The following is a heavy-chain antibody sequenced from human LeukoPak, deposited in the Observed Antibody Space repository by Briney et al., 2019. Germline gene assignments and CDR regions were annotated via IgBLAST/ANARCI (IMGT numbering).Heavy chain of an antibody. J-gene: IGHJ4*02. CDR3: ARDSSGWPRDVDY. V-gene: IGHV1-2*02. CDR1: GYTFTGYY. CDR2: INPNSGGT. Sequence: ASVKVSCKASGYTFTGYYMHWVRQAPGQGLEWMGWINPNSGGTNYAQKLQGRVTMTRDTSISTAYMELSRLRSDDTAVYYCARDSSGWPRDVDYWGQGTLVTVSS. D-gene: IGHD6-19*01.